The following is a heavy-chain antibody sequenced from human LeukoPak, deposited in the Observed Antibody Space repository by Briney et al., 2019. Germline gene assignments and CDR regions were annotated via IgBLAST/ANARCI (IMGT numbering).Heavy chain of an antibody. Sequence: PGGSLRLSCAASGFTFSSYAMSWVRQAPGKGLEWVSAISGSGGSTYYADSVKGRFTISRDNSKNTLYLQMNSLRAEDTAVYYCAKGVRGWVAFWSGYYLDYYYYGMDVWGQGTTVTVSS. CDR3: AKGVRGWVAFWSGYYLDYYYYGMDV. J-gene: IGHJ6*02. CDR1: GFTFSSYA. V-gene: IGHV3-23*01. D-gene: IGHD3-3*01. CDR2: ISGSGGST.